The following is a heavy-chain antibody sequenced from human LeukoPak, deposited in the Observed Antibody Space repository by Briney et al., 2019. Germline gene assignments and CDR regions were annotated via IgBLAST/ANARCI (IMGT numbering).Heavy chain of an antibody. CDR1: GFTFSSYW. D-gene: IGHD3-3*01. CDR3: ARVVGFTIFERFDP. Sequence: GGSLRLSCAASGFTFSSYWMHWVRQAPGKGLVWVSRINTDGSSTSYADSVKGRFTISRDNAKNTLYLQMNSLRAEDTAVYYCARVVGFTIFERFDPWGQGTLVTVSS. J-gene: IGHJ5*02. V-gene: IGHV3-74*01. CDR2: INTDGSST.